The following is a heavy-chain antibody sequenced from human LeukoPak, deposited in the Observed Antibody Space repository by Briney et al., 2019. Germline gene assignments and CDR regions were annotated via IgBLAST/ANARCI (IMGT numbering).Heavy chain of an antibody. CDR3: ARVQYSSSFVN. V-gene: IGHV4-34*01. J-gene: IGHJ4*02. Sequence: GSLRLSCAASGFTFSSYGMHWIRQPPGKGLEWIGEINHSGSTNYNPSLKSRVTISVDTSKNQFSLKLSSVTAADTAVYYCARVQYSSSFVNWGQGTLVTVSS. CDR2: INHSGST. CDR1: GFTFSSYG. D-gene: IGHD6-6*01.